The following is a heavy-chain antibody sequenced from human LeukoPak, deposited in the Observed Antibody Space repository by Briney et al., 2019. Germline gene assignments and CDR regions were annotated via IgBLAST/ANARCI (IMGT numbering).Heavy chain of an antibody. CDR2: ISSSSSYI. CDR3: AKGSVAAYYYYMDV. CDR1: GFTFSRYS. V-gene: IGHV3-21*01. D-gene: IGHD6-25*01. J-gene: IGHJ6*03. Sequence: GGSLRLSCAASGFTFSRYSMNWVRQAPGKGLEWVSSISSSSSYIYYADSVKGRLTISRDNAKNSLYLQMNSLRAEDTAVYYCAKGSVAAYYYYMDVWGKGTTVTVSS.